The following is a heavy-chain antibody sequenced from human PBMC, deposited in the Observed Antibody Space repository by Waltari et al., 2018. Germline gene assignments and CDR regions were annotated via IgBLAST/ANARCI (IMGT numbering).Heavy chain of an antibody. J-gene: IGHJ4*02. V-gene: IGHV3-30-3*01. CDR3: ARNGGRIAVAGMGY. D-gene: IGHD6-19*01. Sequence: QVQLVESGGGVVQPGGSRRLSCAASGFSFGAYGMYWFRQDPGKGLEVISFTLKDEILKVYAEAVKGRFTISRDNSRNTLYLQMDSLREEDRAIYYCARNGGRIAVAGMGYWGRGTLVTVSS. CDR1: GFSFGAYG. CDR2: TLKDEILK.